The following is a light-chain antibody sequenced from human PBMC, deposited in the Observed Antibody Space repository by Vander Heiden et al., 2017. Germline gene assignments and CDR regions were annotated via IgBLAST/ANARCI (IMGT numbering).Light chain of an antibody. CDR3: QAWDSLANWV. Sequence: SYELTQPPSVSVSPGQTASITCSGDRLGNKFAAWYQQRPGHSPLLVSYQDNKRPSGIPERFAGSNSGNTATLTISGTQPMDEADYYCQAWDSLANWVFGGGTKLTVL. J-gene: IGLJ3*02. CDR1: RLGNKF. V-gene: IGLV3-1*01. CDR2: QDN.